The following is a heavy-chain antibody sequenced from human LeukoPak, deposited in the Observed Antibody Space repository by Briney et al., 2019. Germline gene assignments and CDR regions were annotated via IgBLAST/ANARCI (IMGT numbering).Heavy chain of an antibody. D-gene: IGHD3-22*01. J-gene: IGHJ4*02. CDR1: GGTFSSYA. CDR3: ASSSSPFDEFYYYDSSGYYY. V-gene: IGHV1-18*01. CDR2: ISAYNGNT. Sequence: GASVKVSCKASGGTFSSYAISWVRQAPGQGLEWMGWISAYNGNTNYAQKLQGRVTMTTDTSTSTAYMELRSLRSDDTAVYYCASSSSPFDEFYYYDSSGYYYWGQGTLVTVSS.